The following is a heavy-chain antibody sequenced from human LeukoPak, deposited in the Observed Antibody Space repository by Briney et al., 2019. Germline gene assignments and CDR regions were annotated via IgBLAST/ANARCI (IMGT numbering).Heavy chain of an antibody. V-gene: IGHV1-18*01. CDR1: GYTFTSYG. CDR2: ISAYNGNT. Sequence: EASVKVSCKASGYTFTSYGISWVRQAPGQGLEWMGWISAYNGNTNYAQKLQGRVTMTTDTSTSTAYMELRSLRSDDTAVYYCARLNIQQLSGSYYFDYWGQGTLVTISS. J-gene: IGHJ4*02. CDR3: ARLNIQQLSGSYYFDY. D-gene: IGHD1-26*01.